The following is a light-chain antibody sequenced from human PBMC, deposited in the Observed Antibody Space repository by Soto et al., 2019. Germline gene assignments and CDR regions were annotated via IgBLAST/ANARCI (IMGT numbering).Light chain of an antibody. J-gene: IGKJ1*01. V-gene: IGKV3-15*01. CDR3: QQYNNWPSWT. CDR2: GAS. Sequence: EIVMTQSPATLSVSPGERATLSCRASQSVSSNVAWYQQIPGQAPRLLIYGASTRATGIPARFSGSGSGTEFTLTISSLQSEDFAVYYCQQYNNWPSWTFGQGTKVEIK. CDR1: QSVSSN.